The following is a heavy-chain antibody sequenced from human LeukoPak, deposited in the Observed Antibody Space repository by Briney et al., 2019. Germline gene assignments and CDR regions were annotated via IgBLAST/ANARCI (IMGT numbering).Heavy chain of an antibody. CDR1: GGSISSGGYY. J-gene: IGHJ6*02. CDR2: IYYSGST. Sequence: SQTLSLTCTVSGGSISSGGYYWSWIRQHPGRGLERIGYIYYSGSTYYNPSLKSRRTISVDASKNQFSLKLSSVTAADTAVYYCARESSSLYYYYGMDVWGQGTTVTVSS. D-gene: IGHD6-6*01. V-gene: IGHV4-31*03. CDR3: ARESSSLYYYYGMDV.